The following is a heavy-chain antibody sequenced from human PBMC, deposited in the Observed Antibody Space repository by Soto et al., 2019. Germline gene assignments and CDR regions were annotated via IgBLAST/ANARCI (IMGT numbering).Heavy chain of an antibody. J-gene: IGHJ4*02. CDR2: ISSSSSYI. D-gene: IGHD3-22*01. CDR3: ARDWYYYDSSGYPDY. V-gene: IGHV3-21*01. CDR1: GFTFSSYS. Sequence: GGSLRLSCAASGFTFSSYSMNWVRQAPGKGLEWVSSISSSSSYIYYADSVKGRFTISRDNAKNSLYLQMNSLRAEDTAVYCCARDWYYYDSSGYPDYWGQGTLVTVSS.